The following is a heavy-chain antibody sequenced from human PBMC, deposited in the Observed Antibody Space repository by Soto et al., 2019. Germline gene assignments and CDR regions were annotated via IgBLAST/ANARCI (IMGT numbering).Heavy chain of an antibody. Sequence: SETLSLTCTVSGGSIGSGGYYWSWIRQHPGKGLEWIGYIYYSGITCYNPSLKSRVTISVDTSKNQFSLKLSSVTAADTAVYYCARSPGYYFDYWGQGTLVTV. V-gene: IGHV4-31*03. CDR3: ARSPGYYFDY. J-gene: IGHJ4*02. CDR2: IYYSGIT. CDR1: GGSIGSGGYY.